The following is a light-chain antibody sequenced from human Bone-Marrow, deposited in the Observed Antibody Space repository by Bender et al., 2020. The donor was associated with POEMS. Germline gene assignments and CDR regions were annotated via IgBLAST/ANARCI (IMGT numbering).Light chain of an antibody. Sequence: SYVLTQPPSVSVAPGQAARIPCGGDNIRSKSVHWYQQKAGQAPVLVVYDDSDRPSGIPERFSGSNSGNTATLTISRVEAGDEADYYCQVWYSNSDHPPVVFGGGTKLTVL. CDR1: NIRSKS. V-gene: IGLV3-21*02. CDR3: QVWYSNSDHPPVV. CDR2: DDS. J-gene: IGLJ2*01.